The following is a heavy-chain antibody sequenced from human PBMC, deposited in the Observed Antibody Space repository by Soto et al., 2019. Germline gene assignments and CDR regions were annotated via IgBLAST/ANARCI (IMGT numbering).Heavy chain of an antibody. Sequence: EVQLVESGGGLVQPGGSLNLSGQASGFPFSGPAVHWVGKPSGKGREWVGRIGSKANNYATAYAASVQGRFTIFRDDLKNTAYLQMNSLKTEDTAVYYCTNPQVYYGMDVWGQGTTVTVSS. V-gene: IGHV3-73*02. CDR3: TNPQVYYGMDV. J-gene: IGHJ6*02. CDR2: IGSKANNYAT. CDR1: GFPFSGPA.